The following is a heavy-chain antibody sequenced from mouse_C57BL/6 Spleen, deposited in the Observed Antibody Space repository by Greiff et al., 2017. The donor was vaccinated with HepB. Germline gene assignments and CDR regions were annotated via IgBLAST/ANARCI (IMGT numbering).Heavy chain of an antibody. CDR2: IYPGSGST. CDR3: AREGTTTVVD. CDR1: GYTFTSYW. V-gene: IGHV1-55*01. D-gene: IGHD1-1*01. Sequence: QVHVKQPGAELVKPGASVKMSCKASGYTFTSYWITWVKQRPGQGLEWIGDIYPGSGSTNYNEKFKSKATLTVDTSSSTAYMQLSSLTSEDSAVYYCAREGTTTVVDWGQGTTLTVSS. J-gene: IGHJ2*01.